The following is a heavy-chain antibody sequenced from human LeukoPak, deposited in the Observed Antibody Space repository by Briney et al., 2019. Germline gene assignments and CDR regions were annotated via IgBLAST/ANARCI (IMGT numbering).Heavy chain of an antibody. V-gene: IGHV1-8*01. CDR3: AVRSGGYDWGLGGLGY. D-gene: IGHD5-12*01. CDR2: MNPNSGNT. Sequence: ASVKVSCKASGYTFTSYDINWVRQATGQGLEWMGWMNPNSGNTGYAQKFQGRVTMTRNTSISTAYMELSSLRSEDTAVYYCAVRSGGYDWGLGGLGYWGQGTLVTVSS. J-gene: IGHJ4*02. CDR1: GYTFTSYD.